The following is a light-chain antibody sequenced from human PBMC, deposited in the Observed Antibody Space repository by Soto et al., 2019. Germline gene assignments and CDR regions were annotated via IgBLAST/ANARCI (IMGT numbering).Light chain of an antibody. CDR3: QQCNSYSLT. CDR2: DAS. J-gene: IGKJ4*01. CDR1: QSISSW. Sequence: DIQMTQSPSTLSASVGDRVTITCRASQSISSWLAWYQQKPGKAPKFLIYDASSLASGVPSRFSGSGSGTEFTLTISSLQPDDFATYHCQQCNSYSLTFGGGTKVEIK. V-gene: IGKV1-5*01.